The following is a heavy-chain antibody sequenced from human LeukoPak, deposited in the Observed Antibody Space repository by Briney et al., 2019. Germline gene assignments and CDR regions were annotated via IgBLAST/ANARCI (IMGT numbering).Heavy chain of an antibody. CDR3: ARGGDYFRSGTYYAFDP. CDR1: AGSISSYY. CDR2: INYSGST. J-gene: IGHJ5*02. D-gene: IGHD3-10*01. V-gene: IGHV4-59*01. Sequence: SETLSLTCTVSAGSISSYYWTWIRQPPGKGLEWIGSINYSGSTNYNPSLKSRVTISVGTSKHQFSLRLSSVTAADTAIYYCARGGDYFRSGTYYAFDPWGQGTLVTVSS.